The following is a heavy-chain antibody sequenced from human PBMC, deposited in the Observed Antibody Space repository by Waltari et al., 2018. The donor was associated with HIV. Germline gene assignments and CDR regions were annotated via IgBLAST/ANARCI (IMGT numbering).Heavy chain of an antibody. CDR1: GGSISVYY. J-gene: IGHJ6*02. CDR3: ARGHYYDGSGAYYYYGMDV. Sequence: QVQLRESGQGLVKPSETLSLTCTVTGGSISVYYWSWIRQPPGKGLEWIGYIHYSGRSYYRPSLKSRVTMSVDTSKNQFSLKLRSVTAADTAVYYCARGHYYDGSGAYYYYGMDVWGQGTTVTVS. D-gene: IGHD3-22*01. CDR2: IHYSGRS. V-gene: IGHV4-59*01.